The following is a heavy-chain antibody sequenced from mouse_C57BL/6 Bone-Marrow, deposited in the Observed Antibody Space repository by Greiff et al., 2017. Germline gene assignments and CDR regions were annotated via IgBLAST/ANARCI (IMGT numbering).Heavy chain of an antibody. CDR2: ISSGSSTN. Sequence: EVHLVESGGGLVKPGGSLNLSCAASGFSFSDYGMRWVRQAPEKGLGWVAYISSGSSTNYYADTVKGRFTISRNNATNALFLQMTSLRSEDTAMYYCARSYYSNPAWFAYWGQGTLVTVSA. D-gene: IGHD2-5*01. CDR1: GFSFSDYG. J-gene: IGHJ3*01. CDR3: ARSYYSNPAWFAY. V-gene: IGHV5-17*01.